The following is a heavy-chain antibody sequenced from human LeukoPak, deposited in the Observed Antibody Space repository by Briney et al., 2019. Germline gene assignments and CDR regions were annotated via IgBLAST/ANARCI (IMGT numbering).Heavy chain of an antibody. V-gene: IGHV1-2*02. CDR2: INPNSGGT. J-gene: IGHJ5*02. Sequence: GASVKVSCKASGYTFTSYYMHWVRQAPGQGLEWMGWINPNSGGTNYAQKFQGRVTMTRDTSISTAYMELSRLRSDDTAVYYCAREDYGDYDRWFDPWGQGTLVTVSS. D-gene: IGHD4-17*01. CDR3: AREDYGDYDRWFDP. CDR1: GYTFTSYY.